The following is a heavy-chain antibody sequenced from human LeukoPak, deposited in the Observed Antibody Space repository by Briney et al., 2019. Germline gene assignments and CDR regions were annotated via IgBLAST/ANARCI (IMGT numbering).Heavy chain of an antibody. CDR3: AKDAGSSWYYGMDV. J-gene: IGHJ6*02. CDR1: GFTFSSYS. D-gene: IGHD6-13*01. Sequence: GGSLRLSCAASGFTFSSYSMNWVRQAPGKGLEWVSSISSSSSYIYYADSVKGRFTISRDNAKNSLYLQMNSLRAEDTALYYCAKDAGSSWYYGMDVWGQGTTVTVSS. CDR2: ISSSSSYI. V-gene: IGHV3-21*04.